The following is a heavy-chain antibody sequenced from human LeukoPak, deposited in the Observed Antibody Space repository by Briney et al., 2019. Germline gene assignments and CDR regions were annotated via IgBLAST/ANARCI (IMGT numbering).Heavy chain of an antibody. CDR3: ARVTGDSSGYYYFDY. Sequence: SETLSLTCTVSGGSISSGDYYWSWIRQPPGKGLEWIGYIYYSGSTYYNPSLKSRVTRSVDTSKNQFSLKLSSVTAADTAAFYCARVTGDSSGYYYFDYWGQGTLVTVSS. J-gene: IGHJ4*02. D-gene: IGHD3-22*01. V-gene: IGHV4-30-4*08. CDR2: IYYSGST. CDR1: GGSISSGDYY.